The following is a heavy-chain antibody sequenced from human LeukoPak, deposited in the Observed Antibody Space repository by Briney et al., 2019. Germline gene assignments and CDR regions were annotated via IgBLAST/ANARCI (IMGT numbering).Heavy chain of an antibody. D-gene: IGHD1-26*01. CDR3: ARDVGDY. Sequence: SETLSLTCAVSGVSISSGGYSWSWIRQPPGKGLEWIGYIYHSGSTYYNPSLKSRVTISVDTSKNQFSLELSSVTAADTAVYYCARDVGDYWGQGTLVTVSS. CDR2: IYHSGST. J-gene: IGHJ4*02. V-gene: IGHV4-30-2*01. CDR1: GVSISSGGYS.